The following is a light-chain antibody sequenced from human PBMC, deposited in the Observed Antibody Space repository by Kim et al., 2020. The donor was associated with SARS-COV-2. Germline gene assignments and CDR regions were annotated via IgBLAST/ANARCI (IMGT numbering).Light chain of an antibody. CDR3: QQYNNWPGT. CDR2: GAS. CDR1: QSVSSN. J-gene: IGKJ1*01. Sequence: VSPGEGATLSCRASQSVSSNFAWYQQKPGQAPSLLIYGASTRAAGFPARFSGSGSGTEFTLTISSLQSEDFAVYYCQQYNNWPGTFGQGTKVDIK. V-gene: IGKV3-15*01.